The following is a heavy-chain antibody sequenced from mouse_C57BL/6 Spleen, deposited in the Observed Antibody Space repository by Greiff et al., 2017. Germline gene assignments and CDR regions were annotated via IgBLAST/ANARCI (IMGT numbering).Heavy chain of an antibody. CDR3: ARSVVALDY. J-gene: IGHJ2*01. CDR1: GYTFTSYW. Sequence: QVQLQQPGAELVMPGASVKLSCKASGYTFTSYWMHWVKQRPGQGLEWIGEIDPSDSYTNYNQKFKGKSTLTVDKSSSTAYMQLSSLTSEDSAVYYCARSVVALDYWGQGTTLTFSS. D-gene: IGHD1-1*01. CDR2: IDPSDSYT. V-gene: IGHV1-69*01.